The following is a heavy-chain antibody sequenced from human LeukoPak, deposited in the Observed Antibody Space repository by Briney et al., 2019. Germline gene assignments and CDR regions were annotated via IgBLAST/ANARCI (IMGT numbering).Heavy chain of an antibody. CDR3: ARSGSYSFWFDP. CDR2: INQSGST. CDR1: SGSFSGYY. J-gene: IGHJ5*02. V-gene: IGHV4-34*01. Sequence: SETLSLTCAVYSGSFSGYYWSWIRQPPGKGLEWIGEINQSGSTNYNPSLKSRVTISVDTSKNQFSLKLSSVTAADTAVYYCARSGSYSFWFDPWGQGTLVTVSS. D-gene: IGHD1-26*01.